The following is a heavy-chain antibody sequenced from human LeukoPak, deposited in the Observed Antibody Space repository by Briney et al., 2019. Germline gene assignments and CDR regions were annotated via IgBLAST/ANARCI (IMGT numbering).Heavy chain of an antibody. CDR1: GLTFSSYE. Sequence: PGGSLRLPCAASGLTFSSYEMNWVRQAPGKGLEWVSYISSSGSTIYYADSVKGRFTISRDNAKNSLYLQMNSLRAEDTAVYYCARDQGSGWLFDYWGQGTLVTVSS. J-gene: IGHJ4*02. CDR2: ISSSGSTI. CDR3: ARDQGSGWLFDY. D-gene: IGHD6-19*01. V-gene: IGHV3-48*03.